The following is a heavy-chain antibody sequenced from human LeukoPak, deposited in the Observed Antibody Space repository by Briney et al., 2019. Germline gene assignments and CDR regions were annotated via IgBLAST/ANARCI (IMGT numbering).Heavy chain of an antibody. CDR1: GGAITNDNFY. J-gene: IGHJ4*02. Sequence: SETLSLTCTVSGGAITNDNFYWGWVRPPPGKGLEWVVSINYSGTTYYNPSLRSRLSMSVDTSRLQFFLTLNSATGTDPSFCSCARLFESWGRGSLVTVSS. CDR3: ARLFES. CDR2: INYSGTT. V-gene: IGHV4-39*01.